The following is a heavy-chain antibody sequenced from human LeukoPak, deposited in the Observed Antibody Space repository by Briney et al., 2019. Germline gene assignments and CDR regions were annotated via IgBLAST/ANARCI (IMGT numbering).Heavy chain of an antibody. J-gene: IGHJ3*02. V-gene: IGHV3-20*01. CDR1: GFTFDDYG. CDR2: INWNGGST. CDR3: ARVRSSGWPIDAFDI. Sequence: PGGSLRLSCAASGFTFDDYGMSWVRQAPGKGLEWVSGINWNGGSTGYADSVKGRFTISRDNAKNSLYLQMNSLRAEDTALYHCARVRSSGWPIDAFDIWGQGTMVTVSS. D-gene: IGHD6-19*01.